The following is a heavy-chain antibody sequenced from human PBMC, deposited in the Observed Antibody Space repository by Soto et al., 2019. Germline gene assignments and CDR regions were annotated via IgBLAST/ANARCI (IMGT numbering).Heavy chain of an antibody. Sequence: EVQLVQSGAEVKKPGESLKISCKGSGYSFTSYWIAWVRQMHGKGLEWMGIIYPGDSDTRYSPSFQGQVTISDDKSTSTAYLQWSSPKASDTAMYYCARREGSSSWRYFDYWGQGTLVTVSS. CDR2: IYPGDSDT. CDR1: GYSFTSYW. J-gene: IGHJ4*02. D-gene: IGHD6-13*01. CDR3: ARREGSSSWRYFDY. V-gene: IGHV5-51*01.